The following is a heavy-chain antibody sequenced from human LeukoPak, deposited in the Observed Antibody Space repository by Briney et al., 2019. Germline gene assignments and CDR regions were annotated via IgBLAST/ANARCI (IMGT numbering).Heavy chain of an antibody. Sequence: GGSLRLSCAASGFTVSSNYMSWVRQAPGKGLEWVSVIYSGGSTYSADSVKGRFTISRDNSKNTLFLQMTSLRADDTAVYYCARILPPDVFDIWGQGTMVTVSS. V-gene: IGHV3-53*01. J-gene: IGHJ3*02. CDR3: ARILPPDVFDI. CDR1: GFTVSSNY. CDR2: IYSGGST.